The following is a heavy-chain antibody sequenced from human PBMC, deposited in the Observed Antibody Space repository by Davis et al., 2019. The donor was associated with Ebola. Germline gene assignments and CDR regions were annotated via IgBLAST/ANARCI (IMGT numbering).Heavy chain of an antibody. D-gene: IGHD6-19*01. J-gene: IGHJ5*02. Sequence: ASVKVSCKASGYTFTSYGISWVRQAPGQGLEWMGWISAYNGNTNYAQKLQGRVTMTTDTSTSTAYMELRSLRSDDTAVYYCARGYISSGWYSDWFDPWGQGTLVTVSS. CDR1: GYTFTSYG. CDR3: ARGYISSGWYSDWFDP. V-gene: IGHV1-18*01. CDR2: ISAYNGNT.